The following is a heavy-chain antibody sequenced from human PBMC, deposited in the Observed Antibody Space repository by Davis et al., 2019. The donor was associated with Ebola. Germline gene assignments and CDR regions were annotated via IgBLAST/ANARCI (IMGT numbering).Heavy chain of an antibody. D-gene: IGHD5-12*01. V-gene: IGHV1-46*01. CDR2: INPSGGST. J-gene: IGHJ6*02. CDR3: ARDLVVATIALYYYYGMDV. Sequence: ASVKVSCKASGYTFTSYYMHWVRQAPGQGLEWMGIINPSGGSTSYAQKFQGRVTMTRDTSTSTVYMELSSLRSEDTAVYYCARDLVVATIALYYYYGMDVWGQGTTVTVSS. CDR1: GYTFTSYY.